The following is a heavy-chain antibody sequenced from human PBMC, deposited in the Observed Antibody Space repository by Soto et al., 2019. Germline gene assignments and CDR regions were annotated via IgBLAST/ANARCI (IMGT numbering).Heavy chain of an antibody. CDR2: IRSKAYGGTT. V-gene: IGHV3-49*04. CDR1: GFTFGDYA. CDR3: TRDGGGTIFGVVTLAYYFDY. D-gene: IGHD3-3*01. J-gene: IGHJ4*02. Sequence: GGSLRLSCTASGFTFGDYAMSWVRQAPGKGLEWVGFIRSKAYGGTTEYAASVKGRFTISRDDSKSIAYLQMNSLKTEDTAVYYCTRDGGGTIFGVVTLAYYFDYWGQGTLVTVSS.